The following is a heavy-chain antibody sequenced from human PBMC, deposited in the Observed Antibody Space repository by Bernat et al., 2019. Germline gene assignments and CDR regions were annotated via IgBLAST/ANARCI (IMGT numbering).Heavy chain of an antibody. Sequence: QVQLVESGGGVVQPGRSLRLSCAASGFTFSSYGMHWVRQAPGKGLEWVAFIWYDGSNKYYADSVKGRFTISRDNSKNTLYLQMNSLRAEDTAVYYCARDGYYDFWSGYTYYFDYWGQGTLVTVSS. CDR2: IWYDGSNK. D-gene: IGHD3-3*01. CDR3: ARDGYYDFWSGYTYYFDY. V-gene: IGHV3-33*01. J-gene: IGHJ4*02. CDR1: GFTFSSYG.